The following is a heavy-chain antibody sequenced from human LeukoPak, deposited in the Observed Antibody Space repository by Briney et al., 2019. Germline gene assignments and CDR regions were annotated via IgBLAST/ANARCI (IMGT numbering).Heavy chain of an antibody. CDR3: ARAQPNADGDPTLFDC. J-gene: IGHJ4*02. V-gene: IGHV3-66*01. CDR1: GFIVTGNY. Sequence: GGSLRLSCAASGFIVTGNYMSWVRQAPGQGLEWVSVVYSDGRTSYPDSVKGRFTISRDNSRNTLYLQMTSLRAEDSAVYYCARAQPNADGDPTLFDCWGLGTLVTVSS. D-gene: IGHD4-17*01. CDR2: VYSDGRT.